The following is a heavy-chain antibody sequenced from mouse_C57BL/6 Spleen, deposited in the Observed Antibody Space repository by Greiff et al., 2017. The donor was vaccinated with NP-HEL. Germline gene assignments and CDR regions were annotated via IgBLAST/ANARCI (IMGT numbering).Heavy chain of an antibody. CDR3: AREVSVYYYAMDY. CDR2: ISDGGSYT. V-gene: IGHV5-4*01. Sequence: EVNVVESGGGLVKPGGSLKLSCAASGFTFSSYAMSWVRQTPEKRLEWVATISDGGSYTYYPDNVKGRFTISRDNAKNNLYLQMSHLKSEDTAMYYCAREVSVYYYAMDYWGQGTSVTVSS. J-gene: IGHJ4*01. CDR1: GFTFSSYA.